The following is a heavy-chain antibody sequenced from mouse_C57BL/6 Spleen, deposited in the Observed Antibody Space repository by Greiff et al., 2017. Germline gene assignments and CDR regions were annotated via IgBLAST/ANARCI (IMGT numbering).Heavy chain of an antibody. Sequence: QVQLQQPGAELVKPGASVKMSCKASGYTFTSYWITWVKQRPGQGLEWIGDIYPGSGSTNYNEKFKSKATLTVDTSSSTAYMQLSSLTSEDSAVYYCARKGGGSGYEDYWGQGTTLTVSS. J-gene: IGHJ2*01. V-gene: IGHV1-55*01. CDR3: ARKGGGSGYEDY. CDR2: IYPGSGST. CDR1: GYTFTSYW. D-gene: IGHD3-2*02.